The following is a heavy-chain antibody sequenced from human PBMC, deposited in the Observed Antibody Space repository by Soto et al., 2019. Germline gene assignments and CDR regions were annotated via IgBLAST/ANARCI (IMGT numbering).Heavy chain of an antibody. Sequence: QVQLQESGPGLVKPSETLSLTCTVSGDSISSYYWNWIRQPPGKGPEWTGYISYSGSTNYNPYLKRRVTISVDTSKNQFFLDLSSVTAADTAVYYCARARGITCSFDYWGQGTMVTVSS. CDR2: ISYSGST. V-gene: IGHV4-59*01. CDR1: GDSISSYY. D-gene: IGHD2-15*01. CDR3: ARARGITCSFDY. J-gene: IGHJ4*02.